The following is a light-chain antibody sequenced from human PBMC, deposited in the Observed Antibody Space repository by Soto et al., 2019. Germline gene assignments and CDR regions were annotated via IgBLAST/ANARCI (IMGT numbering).Light chain of an antibody. CDR3: QQYAGSPLT. CDR2: GAS. V-gene: IGKV3-20*01. J-gene: IGKJ4*01. CDR1: QSINSGK. Sequence: EILLTQSPGTLSLSPGERATLSCRASQSINSGKLAWYQQKPGQAPRLLIYGASSRAAGIPDRFSGGGSGTDFTLTISRLEPEDFAVYYCQQYAGSPLTFGGGTKVDNK.